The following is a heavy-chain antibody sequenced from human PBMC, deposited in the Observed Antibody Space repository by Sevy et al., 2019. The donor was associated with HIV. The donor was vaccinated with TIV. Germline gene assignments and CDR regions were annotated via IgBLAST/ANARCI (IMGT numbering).Heavy chain of an antibody. CDR3: VRDDRDGYFEY. J-gene: IGHJ4*02. V-gene: IGHV1-2*02. Sequence: ASVKVSCKASGYTFTGYYMHWMRQAPGQGLEWMGWINPDSGGPTYAPTFQGRVTLTRDTSISTAYMDLSRLKSDDTAVYYCVRDDRDGYFEYWGQGTPVTVSS. CDR1: GYTFTGYY. CDR2: INPDSGGP.